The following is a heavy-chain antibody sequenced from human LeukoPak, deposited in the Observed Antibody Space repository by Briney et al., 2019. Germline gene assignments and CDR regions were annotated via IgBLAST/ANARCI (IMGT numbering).Heavy chain of an antibody. CDR3: AKGYFSVRFRRSVKYYFDF. CDR1: GFTFSSFG. D-gene: IGHD2-15*01. V-gene: IGHV3-30*18. Sequence: GGSLRLSCTASGFTFSSFGMHWVRQAPGKGLEWVAYISYDGQRNYYADSVKGRFTISRYNPKNTLCVQMSSLSSEDTAVYYSAKGYFSVRFRRSVKYYFDFWGQGTLVTVSS. CDR2: ISYDGQRN. J-gene: IGHJ4*01.